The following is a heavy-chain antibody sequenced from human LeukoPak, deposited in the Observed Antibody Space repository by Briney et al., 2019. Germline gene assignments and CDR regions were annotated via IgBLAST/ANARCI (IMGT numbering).Heavy chain of an antibody. Sequence: GGSLRPSCAAAGFTFSNYWMHWVRQAPGKGLVWVSRINNDGSGTNYADSVKGRFTVSRDNAKNTLYLQMNSLRAEDTAVYYCARGASRDGYNEVYWGQGTLVTVSP. CDR3: ARGASRDGYNEVY. V-gene: IGHV3-74*01. D-gene: IGHD5-24*01. CDR1: GFTFSNYW. J-gene: IGHJ4*02. CDR2: INNDGSGT.